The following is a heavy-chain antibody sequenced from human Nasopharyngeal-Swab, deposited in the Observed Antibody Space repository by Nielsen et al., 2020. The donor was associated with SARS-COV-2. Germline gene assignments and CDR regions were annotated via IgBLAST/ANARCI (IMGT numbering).Heavy chain of an antibody. CDR1: EFTFSRYA. D-gene: IGHD2-15*01. CDR3: ARGDYCSGGSCYERGNYDYYGMDV. V-gene: IGHV3-30-3*01. CDR2: ITYDGSNK. Sequence: GGSLRLSCAPSEFTFSRYAMHWVRQAPGKGLEWVAFITYDGSNKYYADSVKGRLTISRDNSKNTLYLQMNSLRAEDTAVYYCARGDYCSGGSCYERGNYDYYGMDVWGQGTTVTVSS. J-gene: IGHJ6*02.